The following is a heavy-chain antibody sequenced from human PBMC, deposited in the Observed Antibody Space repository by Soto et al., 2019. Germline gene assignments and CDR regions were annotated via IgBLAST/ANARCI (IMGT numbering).Heavy chain of an antibody. V-gene: IGHV4-59*08. CDR1: GDSIISYY. D-gene: IGHD6-13*01. Sequence: SETLSLTCTVSGDSIISYYWSWILQPPGKGLEWIGYIYYSGSTNYNPSLKSRVTISVDTSKNQFSLKLSSVTAADTAVYYCARQGSWYANQHWGQGTLVTVS. J-gene: IGHJ1*01. CDR3: ARQGSWYANQH. CDR2: IYYSGST.